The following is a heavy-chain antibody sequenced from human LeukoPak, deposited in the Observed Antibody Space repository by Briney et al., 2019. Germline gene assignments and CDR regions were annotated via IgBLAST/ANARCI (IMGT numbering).Heavy chain of an antibody. CDR3: ARETGRYCSSTSCLSY. D-gene: IGHD2-2*01. V-gene: IGHV1-2*02. CDR2: IKPNSGGT. Sequence: ASVKVSCKASGYTFTGYYMHWVRQAPGQGLEWMGCIKPNSGGTNYAQKFQGRVTMTRDTSISTTYMELSRLRSDDTAVYYCARETGRYCSSTSCLSYWGQGTLVTVSS. J-gene: IGHJ4*02. CDR1: GYTFTGYY.